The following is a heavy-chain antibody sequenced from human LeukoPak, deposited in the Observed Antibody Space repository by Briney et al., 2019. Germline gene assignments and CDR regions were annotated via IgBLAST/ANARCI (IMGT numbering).Heavy chain of an antibody. D-gene: IGHD2-2*01. CDR2: HFYSGNT. CDR3: ARRYCSTTSCYRNNWFAP. V-gene: IGHV4-39*01. Sequence: SETLSLTCSVSGGSLITTDYSWDWIRQAPGKGLEWIGGHFYSGNTHYNPSLKGRLTISAATSNTYFSLQLTSVTAADTAVYSCARRYCSTTSCYRNNWFAPWGQGTLATVSS. CDR1: GGSLITTDYS. J-gene: IGHJ5*02.